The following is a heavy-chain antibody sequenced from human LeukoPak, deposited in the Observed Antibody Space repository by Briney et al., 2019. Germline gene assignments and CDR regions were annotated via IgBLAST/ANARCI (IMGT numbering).Heavy chain of an antibody. CDR1: GGSSSGYY. CDR3: ARGVSRYSNN. CDR2: INHSGST. J-gene: IGHJ4*02. V-gene: IGHV4-34*01. D-gene: IGHD5-12*01. Sequence: SETLSLTCAVYGGSSSGYYWSWIRQPPGKGLEWIGEINHSGSTNYNPSLESRVTISVDTSKDQVSLKLSSVTAADTAVYYCARGVSRYSNNWGQGTLVTVSS.